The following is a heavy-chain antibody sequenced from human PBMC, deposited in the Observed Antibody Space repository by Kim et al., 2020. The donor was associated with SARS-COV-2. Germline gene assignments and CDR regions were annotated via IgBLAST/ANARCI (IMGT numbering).Heavy chain of an antibody. CDR2: INAGNGNT. Sequence: ASVKVSCKASGYTFTSYAMHWVRQAPGQRLEWMGWINAGNGNTKYSQKFQGRVTITRDTSASTAYMELSSLRSEDTAVYYCARDRSLRVVTAMDVWGQGTTGSVSS. CDR3: ARDRSLRVVTAMDV. D-gene: IGHD2-21*02. CDR1: GYTFTSYA. J-gene: IGHJ6*02. V-gene: IGHV1-3*01.